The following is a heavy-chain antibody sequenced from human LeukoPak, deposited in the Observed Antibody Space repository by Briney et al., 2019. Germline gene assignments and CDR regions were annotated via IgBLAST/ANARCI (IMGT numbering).Heavy chain of an antibody. CDR2: INPNTGDT. CDR1: GYTFTGYY. CDR3: AVAPGDY. J-gene: IGHJ1*01. D-gene: IGHD2-21*01. Sequence: ASVRVSCKASGYTFTGYYMHWVRQAPGQGLEWMGWINPNTGDTHYAQKFQGRVTLTRDTSITTVYMELSRLTSDDTAIFYCAVAPGDYWGQGTLVTVSS. V-gene: IGHV1-2*02.